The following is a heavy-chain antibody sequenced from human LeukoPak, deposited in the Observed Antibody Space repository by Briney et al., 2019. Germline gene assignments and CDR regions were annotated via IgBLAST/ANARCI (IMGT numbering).Heavy chain of an antibody. J-gene: IGHJ6*02. Sequence: SVKVSCKASGGTFSSYAISWVRQAPGQGLEWMGGIIPIFGTANYAQKFQGRVTITADESTSTAYMELSSLRSEDTAVYYCASSGAYYYYGMDVWGQGTTVTVSS. D-gene: IGHD1-26*01. CDR2: IIPIFGTA. V-gene: IGHV1-69*13. CDR1: GGTFSSYA. CDR3: ASSGAYYYYGMDV.